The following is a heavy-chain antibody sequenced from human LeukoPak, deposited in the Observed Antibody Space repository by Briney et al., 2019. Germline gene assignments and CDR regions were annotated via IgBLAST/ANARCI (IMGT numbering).Heavy chain of an antibody. Sequence: SQTLSLTCTVSGGSISSGSYYWSWIRQPAGKGLEWIGRIYTSGSTNYNPSLKSRVTISVDTSKNQFSLKLSSVTAADTAVYYCARPTTIDAFDIWGHGTMVTVSS. CDR3: ARPTTIDAFDI. J-gene: IGHJ3*02. CDR1: GGSISSGSYY. CDR2: IYTSGST. V-gene: IGHV4-61*02. D-gene: IGHD3-9*01.